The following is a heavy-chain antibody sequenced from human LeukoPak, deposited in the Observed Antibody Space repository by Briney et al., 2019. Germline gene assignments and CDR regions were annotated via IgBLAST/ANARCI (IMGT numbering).Heavy chain of an antibody. V-gene: IGHV1-2*02. CDR3: ARGSYDSSDYEYFQH. D-gene: IGHD3-22*01. CDR1: GYTFSDYY. CDR2: INPNSGGT. J-gene: IGHJ1*01. Sequence: ASVKVSCKASGYTFSDYYIHWVRQAPGQGLEWRGWINPNSGGTNYAQNFQGRVTMTRDTSIITAYMELSSLRSDDTAVYFCARGSYDSSDYEYFQHWGQGTLVTVSS.